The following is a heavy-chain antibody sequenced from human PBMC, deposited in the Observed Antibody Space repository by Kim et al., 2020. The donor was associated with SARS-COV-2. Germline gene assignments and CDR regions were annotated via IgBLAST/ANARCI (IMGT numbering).Heavy chain of an antibody. V-gene: IGHV1-69*13. CDR3: ARWHPMVRTFDY. CDR2: IIPIFGTA. Sequence: SVKVSCKASGGTFSSYAISWVRQAPGQGLEWMGGIIPIFGTANYAQKFQGRVTITADESTSTAYMELSSLRSEDTAVYYCARWHPMVRTFDYWGQGTLVTVSS. CDR1: GGTFSSYA. D-gene: IGHD3-10*01. J-gene: IGHJ4*02.